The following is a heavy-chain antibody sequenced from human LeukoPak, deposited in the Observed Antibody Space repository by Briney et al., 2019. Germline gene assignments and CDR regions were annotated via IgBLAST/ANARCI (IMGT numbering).Heavy chain of an antibody. CDR3: ASRAHFWSGPGG. D-gene: IGHD3-3*02. V-gene: IGHV3-7*01. CDR2: IRQDGSEK. CDR1: GFTFNTYW. J-gene: IGHJ4*02. Sequence: GGSLRLSCAASGFTFNTYWMSWVRQAPGKGLEWVANIRQDGSEKYYVDSVKGRFTISRDNAKNSLYLQMDSLRAEDTAVYYCASRAHFWSGPGGWGQGTLVTVSS.